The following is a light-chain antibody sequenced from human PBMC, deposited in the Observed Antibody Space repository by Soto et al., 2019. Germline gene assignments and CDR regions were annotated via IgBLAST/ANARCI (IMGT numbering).Light chain of an antibody. CDR2: AAS. J-gene: IGKJ2*01. CDR1: QSVYSGH. CDR3: QAFGSLPYT. V-gene: IGKV3-20*01. Sequence: GLTQSPGTLSLSPGARATLSCRASQSVYSGHFAWYHQKPGQAPRLLIYAASTRATGVPDRCSVSGSGTDFTLPNSRLEPEDFAVYCCQAFGSLPYTFGQGTKLEIK.